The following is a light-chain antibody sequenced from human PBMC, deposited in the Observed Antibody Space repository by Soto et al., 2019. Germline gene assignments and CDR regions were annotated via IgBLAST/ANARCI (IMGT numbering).Light chain of an antibody. Sequence: QSVLTQPPSASGTPGQRVTISCSGSSSSIGSYTVNWYQQLPGTAPKLLIYTNNQRPSGVPDRFSGSKSGTSASLAISGLQSEDEADYYCAAWDDSLSALYVFGTGTKVTVL. V-gene: IGLV1-44*01. J-gene: IGLJ1*01. CDR2: TNN. CDR3: AAWDDSLSALYV. CDR1: SSSIGSYT.